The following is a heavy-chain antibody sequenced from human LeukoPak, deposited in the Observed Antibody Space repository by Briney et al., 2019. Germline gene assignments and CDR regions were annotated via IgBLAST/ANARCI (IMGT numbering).Heavy chain of an antibody. D-gene: IGHD7-27*01. J-gene: IGHJ3*02. V-gene: IGHV3-23*01. Sequence: GGSLRLSCGASGFTFVSYGMTWVRQVPGKGLEWVSGISGSGGSTYYADSVKGRFTISRDNSKNTLSLQMNSLRVEDTAIYYCAKWGPDAFDIWGQGTMVTVSS. CDR2: ISGSGGST. CDR1: GFTFVSYG. CDR3: AKWGPDAFDI.